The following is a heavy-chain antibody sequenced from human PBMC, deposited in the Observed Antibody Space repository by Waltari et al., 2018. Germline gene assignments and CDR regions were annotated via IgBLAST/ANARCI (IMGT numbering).Heavy chain of an antibody. CDR1: GGSFSGYY. V-gene: IGHV4-34*01. J-gene: IGHJ4*02. CDR3: ARGRKKGIAVAGTRFDY. CDR2: INHSGST. D-gene: IGHD6-19*01. Sequence: QVQLQQWGAGLLKPSETLSLTCAVYGGSFSGYYWRWIRQPPGKGLEWIGEINHSGSTNDNPSLKSRVTISVDTSKNQFSLKLSSVTAADTAVYYCARGRKKGIAVAGTRFDYWGQGTLVTVSS.